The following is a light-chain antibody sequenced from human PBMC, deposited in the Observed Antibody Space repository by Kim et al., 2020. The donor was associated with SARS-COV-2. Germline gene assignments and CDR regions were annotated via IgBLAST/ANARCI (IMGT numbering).Light chain of an antibody. CDR2: GAS. J-gene: IGKJ2*01. CDR3: QHYNNRPVT. Sequence: EIVMAQSPATLSVSPGERATLSCRASQSVGSNLAWYQQKRGQAPRLLIYGASTRATDIPARFSGSGSGTEFTLTISSLQSEDFAVYYCQHYNNRPVTFGQGTKLEI. CDR1: QSVGSN. V-gene: IGKV3-15*01.